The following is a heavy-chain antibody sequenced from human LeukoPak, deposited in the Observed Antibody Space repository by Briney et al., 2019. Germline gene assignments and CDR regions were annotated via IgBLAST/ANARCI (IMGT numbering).Heavy chain of an antibody. D-gene: IGHD6-19*01. V-gene: IGHV3-66*01. J-gene: IGHJ4*02. Sequence: PGGSLRLSCAASGFTVNSNYMSWVRQAPGKGLEWVSVIYSGGSTYYAGSVKGRFTISRDNSKNTLYLQMNSLRAEDTAVYYCAREVGWNYFDYGGQGSLVTVS. CDR2: IYSGGST. CDR3: AREVGWNYFDY. CDR1: GFTVNSNY.